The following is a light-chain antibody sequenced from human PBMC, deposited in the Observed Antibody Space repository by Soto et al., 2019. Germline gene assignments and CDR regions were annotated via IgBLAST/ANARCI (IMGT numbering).Light chain of an antibody. CDR1: QSVSSSY. J-gene: IGKJ1*01. Sequence: EIVLTQSPGTLSLSPGERATLSCRASQSVSSSYLAWYQQKPGQAPRLLIYGASNRATGIPDRFSGSGSGTAFTLIISRLEPEDFAVYYCQQYSSSPWTFGQGTKVEIK. CDR2: GAS. V-gene: IGKV3-20*01. CDR3: QQYSSSPWT.